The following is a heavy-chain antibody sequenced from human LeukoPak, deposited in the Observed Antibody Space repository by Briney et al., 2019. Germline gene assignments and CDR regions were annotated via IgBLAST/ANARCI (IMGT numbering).Heavy chain of an antibody. CDR2: INHSGST. D-gene: IGHD3-3*01. Sequence: PSETLSLTCTVSGGSISSGGYYWSWIRQHPGKGLEWIGEINHSGSTNYNPSLKSRVTISVDTSKNQFSLKLSSVTAADTAVYYCARGGPTIFGSGATGWFDPWGQGTLVTVSS. CDR1: GGSISSGGYY. V-gene: IGHV4-39*07. CDR3: ARGGPTIFGSGATGWFDP. J-gene: IGHJ5*02.